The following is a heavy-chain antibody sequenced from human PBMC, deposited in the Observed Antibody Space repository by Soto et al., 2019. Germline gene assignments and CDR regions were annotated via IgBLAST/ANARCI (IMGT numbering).Heavy chain of an antibody. V-gene: IGHV1-2*02. Sequence: ASVKVSCKASGYTFTGYYMHWVRQAPGQGLEWMGWINPNSGGTNYAQKFQGRVTMTRDTSISTAYMELGRLRSDDTAVYYCARDLYSYGHPTIQYWGQGTLVTVSS. CDR3: ARDLYSYGHPTIQY. CDR2: INPNSGGT. J-gene: IGHJ4*02. CDR1: GYTFTGYY. D-gene: IGHD5-18*01.